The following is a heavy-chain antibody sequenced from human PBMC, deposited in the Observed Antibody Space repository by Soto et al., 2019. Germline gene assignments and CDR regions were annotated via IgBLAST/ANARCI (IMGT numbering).Heavy chain of an antibody. CDR2: INDSGSI. D-gene: IGHD1-26*01. Sequence: QVQLQQWGAGLLKPSETLSLTCAVYGGSFSGYYWSWVRQPPGKGRELIGEINDSGSINYNPALKSRATISVNTSQNQQTLKLRSETAADTSGDYCARGGYSGSYKKIDYWGQGTLVTVSS. CDR1: GGSFSGYY. CDR3: ARGGYSGSYKKIDY. J-gene: IGHJ4*02. V-gene: IGHV4-34*01.